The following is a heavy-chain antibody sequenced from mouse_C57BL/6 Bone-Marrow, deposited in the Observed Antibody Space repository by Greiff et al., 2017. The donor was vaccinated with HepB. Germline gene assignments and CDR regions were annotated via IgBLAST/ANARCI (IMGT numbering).Heavy chain of an antibody. D-gene: IGHD2-4*01. V-gene: IGHV10-3*01. CDR1: GFTFNTYA. CDR2: IRSKSSNYAT. Sequence: EVQLVESGGGLVQPKGSLKLSCAASGFTFNTYAMHWVRQAPGKGLEWVARIRSKSSNYATYYADSVKDRFTISRDDSQSMLYLQMNNLKTEDSAMYYCVSPRGIYYDYVFAYWGQGTLVTVSA. J-gene: IGHJ3*01. CDR3: VSPRGIYYDYVFAY.